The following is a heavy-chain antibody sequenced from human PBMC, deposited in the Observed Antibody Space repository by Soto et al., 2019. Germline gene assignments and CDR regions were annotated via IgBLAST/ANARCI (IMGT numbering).Heavy chain of an antibody. V-gene: IGHV4-4*07. J-gene: IGHJ5*02. CDR1: GGSISNYY. Sequence: SETLSLTCTVSGGSISNYYWNWIRQPAGKGLEWLGRIYTSGSTNYNPSLKSRVTMSVDTSKNQFSLKLSSVTAADTAVYYCARDVQSGYTYGYDWIDPWGQGALVTVSS. D-gene: IGHD5-18*01. CDR3: ARDVQSGYTYGYDWIDP. CDR2: IYTSGST.